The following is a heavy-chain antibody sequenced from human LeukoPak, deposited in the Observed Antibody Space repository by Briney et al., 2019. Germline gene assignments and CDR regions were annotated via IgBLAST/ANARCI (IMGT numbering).Heavy chain of an antibody. V-gene: IGHV4-59*08. CDR1: GGSISSYY. CDR3: ARRRGDGYNYYFDY. Sequence: LETLSLTCTVSGGSISSYYWSWIRQPPGKGLEWIGYIYYSGSTNYNPSLKSRVTISVDTSKNQFSLKLSSVTAADTAVYYCARRRGDGYNYYFDYWGQGTLVTVSS. D-gene: IGHD5-24*01. CDR2: IYYSGST. J-gene: IGHJ4*02.